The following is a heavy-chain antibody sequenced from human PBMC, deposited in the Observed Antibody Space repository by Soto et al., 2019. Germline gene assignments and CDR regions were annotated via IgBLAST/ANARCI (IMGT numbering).Heavy chain of an antibody. CDR2: IYYSGST. CDR1: GGSISSYY. D-gene: IGHD3-3*01. V-gene: IGHV4-59*01. Sequence: SETLSLTCTVSGGSISSYYWSWIRQPPGKGLEWIGYIYYSGSTNYNPSLKSRVTISVDTSKNQFSMKLSSVTAADTAVYYCARDAPTIFGVVTAYMDVWGKGTTVTVSS. CDR3: ARDAPTIFGVVTAYMDV. J-gene: IGHJ6*03.